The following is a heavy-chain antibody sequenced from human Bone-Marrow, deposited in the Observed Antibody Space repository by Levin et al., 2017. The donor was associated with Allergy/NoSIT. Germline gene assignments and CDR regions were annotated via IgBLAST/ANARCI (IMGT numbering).Heavy chain of an antibody. CDR2: IYYSGST. CDR1: GGSISSYY. J-gene: IGHJ4*02. D-gene: IGHD1-26*01. Sequence: SETLSLTCTVSGGSISSYYWSWIRQPPGKGLEWIGYIYYSGSTNYNPSLKSRVTISVDTSKNQFSLKLSSVTAADTAVYYCAREQSIVPYFDYWGQGTLVTVSS. V-gene: IGHV4-59*01. CDR3: AREQSIVPYFDY.